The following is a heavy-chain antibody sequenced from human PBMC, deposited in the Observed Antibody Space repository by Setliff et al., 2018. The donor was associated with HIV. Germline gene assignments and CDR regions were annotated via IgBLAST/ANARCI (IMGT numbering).Heavy chain of an antibody. V-gene: IGHV4-34*01. CDR1: GGSFSNYY. Sequence: SETLSLTCAVYGGSFSNYYWSWIRQPPGEGLEWIGEINHSGSTNYKSSLMSRVSISVDTSKNQFSLKLSSVTASDTALYYCARGAPLTAFQRLAPRRARFDHWGQGTLVTVSS. J-gene: IGHJ4*02. CDR3: ARGAPLTAFQRLAPRRARFDH. CDR2: INHSGST.